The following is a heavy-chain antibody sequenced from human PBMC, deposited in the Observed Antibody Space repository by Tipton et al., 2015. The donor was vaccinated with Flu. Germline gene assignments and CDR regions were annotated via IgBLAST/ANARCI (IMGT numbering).Heavy chain of an antibody. CDR1: GYFISSGYY. D-gene: IGHD1-26*01. J-gene: IGHJ1*01. Sequence: LRLSCTVSGYFISSGYYWGWIRQSPGTGLQWIATIIQSGNAYYNPSLRSRVTMSVDTSKNLVSLKLNSVTPDDTAVYYCARGRGKGGSHWTEYFQHWGQGTLVTVSS. CDR2: IIQSGNA. CDR3: ARGRGKGGSHWTEYFQH. V-gene: IGHV4-38-2*02.